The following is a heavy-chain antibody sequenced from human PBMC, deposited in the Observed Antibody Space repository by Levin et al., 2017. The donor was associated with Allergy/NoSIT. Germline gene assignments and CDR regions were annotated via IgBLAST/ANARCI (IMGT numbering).Heavy chain of an antibody. V-gene: IGHV4-39*01. Sequence: SETLSLTCTVSGGSISSSSYYWGWIRQPPGKGLEWIGSIYYSGSTYYNPSLKSRVTISVDTSKNQFSLKLSSVTAADTAVYYCARNPRLRGAYAGGFFDYWGQGTLVTVSS. CDR3: ARNPRLRGAYAGGFFDY. D-gene: IGHD4-17*01. CDR1: GGSISSSSYY. J-gene: IGHJ4*02. CDR2: IYYSGST.